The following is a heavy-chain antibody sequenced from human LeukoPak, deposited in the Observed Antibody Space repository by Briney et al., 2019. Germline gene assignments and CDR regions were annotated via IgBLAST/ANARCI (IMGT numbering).Heavy chain of an antibody. CDR2: IYSGGST. CDR3: ARGGSYYGSGSYYKREYYYYYYYGMDV. J-gene: IGHJ6*02. V-gene: IGHV3-53*04. Sequence: PGGSLRLSCAASGFTVSSNYMSWVRQAPGKGLEWVSVIYSGGSTYYADSVKGRFTISRHNSKNTLYLQMNSLRAEDTAVYYCARGGSYYGSGSYYKREYYYYYYYGMDVWGQGTTVTVSS. CDR1: GFTVSSNY. D-gene: IGHD3-10*01.